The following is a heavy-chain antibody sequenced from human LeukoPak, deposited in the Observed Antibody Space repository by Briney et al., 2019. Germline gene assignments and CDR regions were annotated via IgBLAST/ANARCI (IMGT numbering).Heavy chain of an antibody. CDR1: GYXFNAHY. V-gene: IGHV1-2*02. CDR2: LNPNNGAT. J-gene: IGHJ4*02. CDR3: ARATSGSYFLYY. D-gene: IGHD3-10*01. Sequence: ASVKVSCKASGYXFNAHYIHWVRQAPGQGREWLGWLNPNNGATHYAQNFQGRVTMTRDTSISTAYMEVSRLRSDDTAVYYCARATSGSYFLYYWGQGTLVTVSS.